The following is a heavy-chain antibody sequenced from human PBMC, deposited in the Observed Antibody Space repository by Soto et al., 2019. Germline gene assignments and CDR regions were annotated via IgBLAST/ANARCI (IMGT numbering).Heavy chain of an antibody. Sequence: PSETLSLTCTVSGGSISDSYWSWIRQPPGKGLEWIGYIYYTGTTNYNPSLKSRVTFSVDTSKNQFSLKLNSVTAADTALYYCARGALNWFDPRGQGTLVTVSS. V-gene: IGHV4-59*01. CDR1: GGSISDSY. J-gene: IGHJ5*02. CDR2: IYYTGTT. CDR3: ARGALNWFDP.